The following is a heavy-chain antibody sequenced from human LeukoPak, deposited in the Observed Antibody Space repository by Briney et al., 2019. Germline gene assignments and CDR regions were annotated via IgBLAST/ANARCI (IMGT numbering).Heavy chain of an antibody. J-gene: IGHJ5*02. CDR3: ARPLGPGSGWFDP. CDR1: GFTFSDYY. D-gene: IGHD3-10*01. Sequence: GSLRLSCVASGFTFSDYYMTWIRQAPGKGLEWVSHISGDGIHTNYADSVKGRFTISRDNAKNSLFLQVNSLRVEDTAVYYCARPLGPGSGWFDPWGQGTLVTVSS. CDR2: ISGDGIHT. V-gene: IGHV3-11*06.